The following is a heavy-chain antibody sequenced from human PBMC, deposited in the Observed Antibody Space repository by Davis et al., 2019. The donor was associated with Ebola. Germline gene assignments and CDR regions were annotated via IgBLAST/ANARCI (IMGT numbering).Heavy chain of an antibody. V-gene: IGHV3-21*01. CDR2: SSSSSSYI. CDR1: GFTFSSYS. J-gene: IGHJ6*02. CDR3: ARIYYYYYGMDV. Sequence: PGGSLRLSCAASGFTFSSYSMNWVRQAPGKGLEWVSSSSSSSSYIYYADSVKGRFTISRDNAKNSLYLQMNSLRAEDTAVYYCARIYYYYYGMDVWGQGTTVTVSS.